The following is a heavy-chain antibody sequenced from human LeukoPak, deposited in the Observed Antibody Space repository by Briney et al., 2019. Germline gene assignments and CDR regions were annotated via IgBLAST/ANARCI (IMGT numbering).Heavy chain of an antibody. Sequence: ASVKVSCKASGYTFTGYHIHWVRQAPGQGLEWMGWSNPNSGGTSYAQKFQGRVTMTRDTSISTAYMELSRLRSDDTAVYFCARGSAEKDYDSSGFDYWGQGTLVTVSS. J-gene: IGHJ4*02. D-gene: IGHD3-22*01. CDR3: ARGSAEKDYDSSGFDY. V-gene: IGHV1-2*02. CDR1: GYTFTGYH. CDR2: SNPNSGGT.